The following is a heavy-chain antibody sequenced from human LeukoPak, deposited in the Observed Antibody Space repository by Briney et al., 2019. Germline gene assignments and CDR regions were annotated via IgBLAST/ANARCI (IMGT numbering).Heavy chain of an antibody. J-gene: IGHJ4*02. Sequence: ASVKGSCEASGYSFTSYYIHSVRQTPGQGLEWMGIINPIGGSASYAQKFQGRVTMTSDTSTSTVYMEVSSLRSEDTGVYYCARVFTPGRFDYWGKGTLVTVSS. CDR1: GYSFTSYY. CDR2: INPIGGSA. V-gene: IGHV1-46*01. CDR3: ARVFTPGRFDY.